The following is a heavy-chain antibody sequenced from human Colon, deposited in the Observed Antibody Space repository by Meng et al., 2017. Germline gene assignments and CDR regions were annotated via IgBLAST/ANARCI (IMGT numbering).Heavy chain of an antibody. J-gene: IGHJ5*02. CDR1: GGSISSGDYY. D-gene: IGHD4-17*01. Sequence: PQESGPGLVPPSQTPSLTCTVSGGSISSGDYYWSWIRQPPGKGLEWIGYIYYSGSTYSNASLKSRVTISIDRSKNQFSLKLSSVTAADTAVYYCARDRKHYGERGWFDPWGQGTLVTVSS. V-gene: IGHV4-30-4*01. CDR2: IYYSGST. CDR3: ARDRKHYGERGWFDP.